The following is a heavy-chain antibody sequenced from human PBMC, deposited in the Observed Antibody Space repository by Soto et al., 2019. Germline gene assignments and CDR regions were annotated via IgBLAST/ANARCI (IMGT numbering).Heavy chain of an antibody. Sequence: GGSLRLSCAASGFTFSSYAMHWVRQAPGKGLEWVAVISYDGSNKYYADSVKGRFTISRDNSKNTLYLQMNSLRAEDTAVYDCARDGTGAKSFFRGPGYWGQGTLVTVSS. CDR2: ISYDGSNK. V-gene: IGHV3-30-3*01. J-gene: IGHJ4*02. CDR3: ARDGTGAKSFFRGPGY. D-gene: IGHD1-26*01. CDR1: GFTFSSYA.